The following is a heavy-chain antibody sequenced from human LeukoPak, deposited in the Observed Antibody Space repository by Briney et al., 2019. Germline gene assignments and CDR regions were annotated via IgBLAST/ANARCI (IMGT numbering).Heavy chain of an antibody. Sequence: GASVKVSCKASGYTFNAYYMHWVRQAPGQGLEWMGRINPNSGDTSVAQKFLGRVTMTRDTSTSTAYIELSSLRSGDAAVYYCARAYYYDSSAYYFDYWGQGTLVTVSS. CDR2: INPNSGDT. CDR1: GYTFNAYY. D-gene: IGHD3-22*01. J-gene: IGHJ4*02. V-gene: IGHV1-2*06. CDR3: ARAYYYDSSAYYFDY.